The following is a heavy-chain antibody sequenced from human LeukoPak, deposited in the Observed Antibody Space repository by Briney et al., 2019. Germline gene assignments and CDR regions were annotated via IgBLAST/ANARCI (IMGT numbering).Heavy chain of an antibody. CDR1: GFNFSSYS. J-gene: IGHJ4*02. V-gene: IGHV3-21*01. Sequence: GGSLRLSCAASGFNFSSYSMTWVRQAPGKGLEWVSSISSSSSYIYYADSVKGRFTISRDNAKNSLHVQMSSLRAEDTAVYYCARDGDIVGPTLRMGYFDYWGRGTLVTVSS. CDR3: ARDGDIVGPTLRMGYFDY. CDR2: ISSSSSYI. D-gene: IGHD1-26*01.